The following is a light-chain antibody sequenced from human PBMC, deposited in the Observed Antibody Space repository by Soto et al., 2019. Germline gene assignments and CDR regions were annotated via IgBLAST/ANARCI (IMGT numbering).Light chain of an antibody. J-gene: IGKJ4*01. CDR1: QSVISNY. Sequence: PGERVTLSCRASQSVISNYLAWYQQKSGQAPRLLIYRASTRATGIPDRFSGSGSGTDFSLIISRLEPEDSAVYYCQQYAASPLTFGGGTKLEIK. CDR3: QQYAASPLT. CDR2: RAS. V-gene: IGKV3-20*01.